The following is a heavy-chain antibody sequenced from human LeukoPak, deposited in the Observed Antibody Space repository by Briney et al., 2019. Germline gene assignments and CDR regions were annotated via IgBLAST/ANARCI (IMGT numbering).Heavy chain of an antibody. CDR2: ISAYNGNT. CDR3: TLFDYGDYDY. Sequence: ASVKVSCKASGYTFTSYGISWVRQAPGQGREWMGWISAYNGNTNYAQKPQGRVTMTRDTSTSTVYMELSSLRSEDTGVYYCTLFDYGDYDYWGQGTLVTVSS. J-gene: IGHJ4*02. V-gene: IGHV1-18*01. D-gene: IGHD4-17*01. CDR1: GYTFTSYG.